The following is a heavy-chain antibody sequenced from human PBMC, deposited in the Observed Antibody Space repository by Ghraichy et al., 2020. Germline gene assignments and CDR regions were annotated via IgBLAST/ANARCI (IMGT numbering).Heavy chain of an antibody. Sequence: GGSLRLSCAASGFTFSSYAMNWVRQAPGKGLEWVSGISGSGGSIYADSVKGRFTISRDNSKNTLYLQMNTLRAEDTAVYYCAKHRGGYFPTDLWYFDLWGRGTLVTVSS. V-gene: IGHV3-23*01. CDR3: AKHRGGYFPTDLWYFDL. CDR1: GFTFSSYA. J-gene: IGHJ2*01. D-gene: IGHD5-18*01. CDR2: ISGSGGS.